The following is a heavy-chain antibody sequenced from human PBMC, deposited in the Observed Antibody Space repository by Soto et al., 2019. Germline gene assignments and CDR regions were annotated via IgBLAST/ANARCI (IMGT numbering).Heavy chain of an antibody. D-gene: IGHD3-16*01. Sequence: PGGSLRLSCAASGFTFSSYGMHRVRQAPGKGLEWVAVISYDGSNKYYADSVKGRFTISRDNSKNTLYLQMNSLRAEDTAVYYCAKDGGWTPFDYWGQGTLVTVS. CDR2: ISYDGSNK. V-gene: IGHV3-30*18. CDR3: AKDGGWTPFDY. CDR1: GFTFSSYG. J-gene: IGHJ4*02.